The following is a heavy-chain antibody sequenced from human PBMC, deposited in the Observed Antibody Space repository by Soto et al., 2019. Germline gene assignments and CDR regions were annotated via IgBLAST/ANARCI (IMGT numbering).Heavy chain of an antibody. Sequence: SETLSLTCAVSGYSISSGYYWGWIRQHPGKGLEWFGTIYHSGSTYYNTSLKGRVTISLDTSKNQFSLNLSSVTAADTAGYYCARGGGATWWSIPYYYYCMDVWGQGTTVTVSS. D-gene: IGHD1-26*01. CDR2: IYHSGST. CDR3: ARGGGATWWSIPYYYYCMDV. CDR1: GYSISSGYY. V-gene: IGHV4-38-2*01. J-gene: IGHJ6*02.